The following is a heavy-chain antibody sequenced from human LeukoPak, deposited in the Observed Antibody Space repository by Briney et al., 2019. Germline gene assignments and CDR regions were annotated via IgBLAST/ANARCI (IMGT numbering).Heavy chain of an antibody. CDR2: IDTTGDT. CDR1: VFTLSSYD. J-gene: IGHJ4*02. V-gene: IGHV3-13*01. D-gene: IGHD6-13*01. CDR3: ASSPSYSSSWYALDS. Sequence: GGSLSLSCAASVFTLSSYDMHWVRQATAKGLVWVSAIDTTGDTYYSHSVRGRFTISRENAKNSLFLQMNSLRAGDTAVYFCASSPSYSSSWYALDSWGQGTLGTVSS.